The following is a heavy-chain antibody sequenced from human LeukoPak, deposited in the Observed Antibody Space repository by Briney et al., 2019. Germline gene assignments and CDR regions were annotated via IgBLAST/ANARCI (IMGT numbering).Heavy chain of an antibody. D-gene: IGHD3-10*01. CDR1: GFTFSSYS. Sequence: GGSLRLSCAASGFTFSSYSMDWVRQAPGKGLEWVSSISGSSSYIYYADSVKGRFTISRDNAKNSLYLQMNSLGAEDTAVYYCAREGYYYGSGTDYWGQGTLVTVSS. V-gene: IGHV3-21*01. J-gene: IGHJ4*02. CDR3: AREGYYYGSGTDY. CDR2: ISGSSSYI.